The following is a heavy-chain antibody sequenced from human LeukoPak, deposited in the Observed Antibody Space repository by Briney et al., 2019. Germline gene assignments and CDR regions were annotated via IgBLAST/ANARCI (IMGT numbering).Heavy chain of an antibody. Sequence: GGSLRLSCAASGFTLSSYAMHWVRQAPGKGLEWGAIISYDGSNEHYADSVKGRFTISRDNSKNTLYLRMNSLRAEDTAIYYCTRGRGSYSLDYWGRGTLVTVSS. CDR3: TRGRGSYSLDY. J-gene: IGHJ4*02. D-gene: IGHD1-26*01. V-gene: IGHV3-30*01. CDR1: GFTLSSYA. CDR2: ISYDGSNE.